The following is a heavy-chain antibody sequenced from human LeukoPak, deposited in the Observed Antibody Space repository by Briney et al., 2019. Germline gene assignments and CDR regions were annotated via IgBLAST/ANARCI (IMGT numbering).Heavy chain of an antibody. J-gene: IGHJ4*02. Sequence: PGGSLRLSCADSGFTFSRSWMTWVRQAPGKGLEWVANIKQDGNEKYYVDSVKGRFTISRDNAKNSLYLQMNSLRPEDTAVYYCASTMTFDSWGQGTLVTVSS. D-gene: IGHD3-22*01. CDR3: ASTMTFDS. CDR2: IKQDGNEK. V-gene: IGHV3-7*02. CDR1: GFTFSRSW.